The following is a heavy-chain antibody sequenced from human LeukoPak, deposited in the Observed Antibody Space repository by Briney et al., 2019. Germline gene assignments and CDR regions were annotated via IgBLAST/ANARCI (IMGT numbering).Heavy chain of an antibody. CDR3: ARDESGDNDAFDI. V-gene: IGHV3-21*01. J-gene: IGHJ3*02. D-gene: IGHD2-21*01. CDR2: ISGSSNYI. CDR1: GFTFSNYA. Sequence: GGFLRLSCAPSGFTFSNYAMNWVRLAPGKGLEWVSSISGSSNYIYYADSVKGRFTISRGNAKNSLYLQMNSLRVEDTAVYYCARDESGDNDAFDIWGQGTMVTVSS.